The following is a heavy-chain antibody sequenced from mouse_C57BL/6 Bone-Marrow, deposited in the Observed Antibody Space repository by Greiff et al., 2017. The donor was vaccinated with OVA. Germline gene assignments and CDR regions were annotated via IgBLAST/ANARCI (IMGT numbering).Heavy chain of an antibody. Sequence: QVQLKQSGPGLVKPSQSLFLTCSITGFPITSGYYWIWIRQSPGKPLEWMGYITHSGETFYNPSLQSPISITRETSKTQFFLQLNSVTTEDTAMYYCAGDIYDGSFAYWGQGTLVTVSA. D-gene: IGHD2-12*01. CDR1: GFPITSGYY. CDR2: ITHSGET. V-gene: IGHV12-3*01. J-gene: IGHJ3*01. CDR3: AGDIYDGSFAY.